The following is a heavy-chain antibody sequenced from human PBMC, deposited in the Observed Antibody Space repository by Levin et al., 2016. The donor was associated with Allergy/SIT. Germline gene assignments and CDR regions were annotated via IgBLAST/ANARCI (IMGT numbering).Heavy chain of an antibody. CDR1: GASFSLDN. CDR2: ISQSGST. Sequence: GSLRLSCAIYGASFSLDNWSWIRQPPGKGLEWIGEISQSGSTYYSSSLQSRVTISVDKSKNRFSLTVDSVTAADTAVYYCARSGSAWPDFYNVMDVWGQGTTVSVSS. J-gene: IGHJ6*02. CDR3: ARSGSAWPDFYNVMDV. D-gene: IGHD5-12*01. V-gene: IGHV4-34*01.